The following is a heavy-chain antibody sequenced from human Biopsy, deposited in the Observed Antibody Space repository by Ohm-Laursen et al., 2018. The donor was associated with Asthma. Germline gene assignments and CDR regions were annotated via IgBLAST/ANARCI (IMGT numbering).Heavy chain of an antibody. CDR2: INPNSGDT. V-gene: IGHV1-2*06. Sequence: ASVKVSCKASGYTFTDYSIHWVRQAPGQGLEWMGRINPNSGDTKYAQRFQDRVTVTRDRSISTAYMELSRLRSDDTAVYYCARDRGYCSGGTCPSWFDPWGQGTLVIVSS. CDR1: GYTFTDYS. J-gene: IGHJ5*02. CDR3: ARDRGYCSGGTCPSWFDP. D-gene: IGHD2-15*01.